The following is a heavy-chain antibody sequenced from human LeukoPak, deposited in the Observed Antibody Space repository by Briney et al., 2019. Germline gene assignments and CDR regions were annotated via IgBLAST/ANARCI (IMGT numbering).Heavy chain of an antibody. Sequence: ASVKVSCKASGYTFTGYYMHWVRQAPGQGLEWMGWINPNSGGTNYAQKFQGRVTMTRDTSISTAYMELSRLRSDDTAVYYCASRREWKLLPRAFDIWGQGTMVTVSS. CDR1: GYTFTGYY. D-gene: IGHD1-26*01. J-gene: IGHJ3*02. CDR2: INPNSGGT. CDR3: ASRREWKLLPRAFDI. V-gene: IGHV1-2*02.